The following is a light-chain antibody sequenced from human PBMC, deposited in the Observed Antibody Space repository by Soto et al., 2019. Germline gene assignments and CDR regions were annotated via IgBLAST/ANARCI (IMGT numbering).Light chain of an antibody. CDR3: CSYAGTYTMV. V-gene: IGLV2-11*01. Sequence: QSVLTQPRSVSGSPGQSVTISCTGTSSDVGAYNYVSWYQHHPAKAPKLLIYDVSKRPSGVPDRFSGSKSGNTASLTISGLQPEDEADYYCCSYAGTYTMVFGGGTKLTVL. CDR2: DVS. J-gene: IGLJ2*01. CDR1: SSDVGAYNY.